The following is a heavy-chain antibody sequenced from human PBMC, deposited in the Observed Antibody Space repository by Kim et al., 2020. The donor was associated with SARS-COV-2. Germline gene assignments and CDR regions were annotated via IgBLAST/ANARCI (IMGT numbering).Heavy chain of an antibody. Sequence: ATSLKSRFTISRDNAKNTLYLQMNSLRAEDTAVYYCARRQFSSGWYYFDYWGQGTLVTVSS. J-gene: IGHJ4*02. CDR3: ARRQFSSGWYYFDY. V-gene: IGHV3-74*01. D-gene: IGHD6-19*01.